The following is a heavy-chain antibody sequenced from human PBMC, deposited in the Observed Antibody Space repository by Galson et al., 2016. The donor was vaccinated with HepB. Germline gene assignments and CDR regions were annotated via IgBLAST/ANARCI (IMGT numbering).Heavy chain of an antibody. Sequence: QSGAEVKKPGESLKISCKVSGNNFPVDWIGWVRQMPGKGLEWIGIIFPADADTRYSPSFQGQVIISADKSTNTAYLQWSSLEASDTAMYYCARRSEFGGFDFWGQGTLVTVSS. CDR2: IFPADADT. V-gene: IGHV5-51*01. CDR1: GNNFPVDW. CDR3: ARRSEFGGFDF. J-gene: IGHJ4*02. D-gene: IGHD3-10*01.